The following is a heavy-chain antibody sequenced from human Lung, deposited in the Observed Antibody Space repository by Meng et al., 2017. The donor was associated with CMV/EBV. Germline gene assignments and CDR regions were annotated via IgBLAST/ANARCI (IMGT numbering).Heavy chain of an antibody. CDR2: IKQDGSEK. Sequence: ESLKISCAASGFTFSSYWMSWVRQAPGKGLEWVANIKQDGSEKYYVDSVKGRFTISRDNAKNSLYLQMNSLRAEDTAVYYCARDKPTSTLTTLLHDYYYGMDVWGQGTTVTVSS. J-gene: IGHJ6*02. D-gene: IGHD4-17*01. V-gene: IGHV3-7*01. CDR1: GFTFSSYW. CDR3: ARDKPTSTLTTLLHDYYYGMDV.